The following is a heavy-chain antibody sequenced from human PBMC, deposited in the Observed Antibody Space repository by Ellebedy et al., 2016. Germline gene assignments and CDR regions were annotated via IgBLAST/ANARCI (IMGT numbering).Heavy chain of an antibody. CDR3: ATMMLTGVDY. Sequence: GESLKISXAASGFTFSSYWMSWVRQAPGKGLEWVANIKQDGSEKYYVDSVKGRFIISRDNARNTVFLQMNSLRDEDTAVYYCATMMLTGVDYWGRGALVTVSS. D-gene: IGHD1-1*01. CDR1: GFTFSSYW. V-gene: IGHV3-7*01. J-gene: IGHJ4*02. CDR2: IKQDGSEK.